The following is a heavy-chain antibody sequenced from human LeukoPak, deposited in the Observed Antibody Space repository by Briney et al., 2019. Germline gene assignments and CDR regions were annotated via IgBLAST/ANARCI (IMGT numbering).Heavy chain of an antibody. J-gene: IGHJ4*02. V-gene: IGHV1-8*02. CDR1: GYTFTSYG. Sequence: ASVKVSCKASGYTFTSYGISWVRQATGQGLEWMGWMNPNSGNTGYAQKFQGRVTMTRNTSISTAYMELSSLRSEDTAVYYCARVGATVSKQSDYWGQGTLVTVSS. CDR2: MNPNSGNT. D-gene: IGHD4-17*01. CDR3: ARVGATVSKQSDY.